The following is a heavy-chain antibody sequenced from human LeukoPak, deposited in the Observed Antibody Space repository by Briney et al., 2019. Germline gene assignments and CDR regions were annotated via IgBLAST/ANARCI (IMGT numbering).Heavy chain of an antibody. CDR3: ARNRAAAGDWLDP. D-gene: IGHD6-13*01. V-gene: IGHV3-30*02. CDR2: IRYDGRIK. J-gene: IGHJ5*02. Sequence: GGSLRLSCAASGFTFSAYGVHWVRQAPGKGLEWLAFIRYDGRIKNYADSVKGRFTISRDNSKNTLYLQMNSLTTEDTSLYYCARNRAAAGDWLDPWGQGTLVIVS. CDR1: GFTFSAYG.